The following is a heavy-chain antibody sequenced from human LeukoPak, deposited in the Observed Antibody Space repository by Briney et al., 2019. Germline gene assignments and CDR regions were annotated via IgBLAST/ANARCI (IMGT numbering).Heavy chain of an antibody. J-gene: IGHJ6*02. CDR1: GGSISSYY. Sequence: SETLSLTCTVSGGSISSYYWSWIRQPPGKGLEWIGYIYYSGSTNYNPTLKSRVTISVDTSKNQFSLKLSSVTAADTAVYYCARGGPDFWSGYRLYGMDVWGQGTTVTVSS. CDR2: IYYSGST. D-gene: IGHD3-3*01. V-gene: IGHV4-59*01. CDR3: ARGGPDFWSGYRLYGMDV.